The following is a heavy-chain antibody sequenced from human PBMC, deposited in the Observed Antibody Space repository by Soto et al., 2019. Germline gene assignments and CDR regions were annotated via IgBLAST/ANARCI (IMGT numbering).Heavy chain of an antibody. CDR2: ISAYNGNT. CDR3: ARXEVSSSWYGPYYYGMDV. V-gene: IGHV1-18*04. Sequence: ASVKVSCKASGYTFTSYGISWVRQAPGQGLEWMGWISAYNGNTNYAQKLQGRVTMTTDTSTSTAYMELRSLRSDDTAVYYCARXEVSSSWYGPYYYGMDVWGQGTTVTVSS. J-gene: IGHJ6*02. D-gene: IGHD6-13*01. CDR1: GYTFTSYG.